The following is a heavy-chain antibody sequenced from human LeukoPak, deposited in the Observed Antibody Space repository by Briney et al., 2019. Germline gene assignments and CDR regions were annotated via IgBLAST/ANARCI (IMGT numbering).Heavy chain of an antibody. CDR1: GFTFSSYA. V-gene: IGHV3-30*04. CDR3: AREEYYSDSGGYYPVYYFDY. D-gene: IGHD3-22*01. Sequence: PGRSLRLSCAASGFTFSSYAMHWVRQAPGKGLEWVAITSYDGSYKDYADSVKGRFTISRDNSKNTLYLQMNSQRAEDTAVYYCAREEYYSDSGGYYPVYYFDYWGQGTLVTVSS. CDR2: TSYDGSYK. J-gene: IGHJ4*02.